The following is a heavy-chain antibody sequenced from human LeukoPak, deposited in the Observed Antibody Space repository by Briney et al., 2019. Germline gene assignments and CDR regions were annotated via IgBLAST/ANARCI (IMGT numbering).Heavy chain of an antibody. V-gene: IGHV4-38-2*02. Sequence: SETLSLTCTVSGYSISSGYYWGWIRQPPGKGLEWIGSIYHSGSTYYNPSLKSRVTISVDTSNNQFSLKLSSVTAADTAVYYCARNHVLLAAADYWGQGTLVTVSS. CDR1: GYSISSGYY. D-gene: IGHD6-13*01. CDR3: ARNHVLLAAADY. CDR2: IYHSGST. J-gene: IGHJ4*02.